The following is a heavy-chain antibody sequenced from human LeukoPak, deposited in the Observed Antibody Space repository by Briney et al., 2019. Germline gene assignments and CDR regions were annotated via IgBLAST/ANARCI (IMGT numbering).Heavy chain of an antibody. J-gene: IGHJ4*02. CDR1: GFTFSSYA. Sequence: GGSLRLSCAASGFTFSSYAMSWVRQAPGKGLERVSAISGSGGSTYYADSVKGRFTISRDNSKNTLYLQMNSLGAEDTAVYYCAKDRDRDGDYFDYWGQGTLVTVSS. V-gene: IGHV3-23*01. CDR2: ISGSGGST. D-gene: IGHD4-17*01. CDR3: AKDRDRDGDYFDY.